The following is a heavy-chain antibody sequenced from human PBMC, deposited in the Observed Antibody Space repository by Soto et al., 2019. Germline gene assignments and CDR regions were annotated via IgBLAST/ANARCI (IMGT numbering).Heavy chain of an antibody. CDR1: GFTFSSFA. CDR3: AKDWDYSSGWSYFDY. CDR2: ISGNGGNT. V-gene: IGHV3-23*01. Sequence: EVQLLESGGGLVQPGGSLRLSCVASGFTFSSFAMSWVRQAPGKGLEWVSGISGNGGNTDYADSVRGGLTISRDNSSNTLYLQMNSLRVEDTAVYYCAKDWDYSSGWSYFDYWGQGTLVTVSS. J-gene: IGHJ4*02. D-gene: IGHD6-19*01.